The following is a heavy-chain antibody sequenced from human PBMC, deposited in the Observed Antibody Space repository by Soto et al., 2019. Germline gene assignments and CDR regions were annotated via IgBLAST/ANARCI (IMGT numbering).Heavy chain of an antibody. D-gene: IGHD3-3*01. CDR2: IYPSDSDT. J-gene: IGHJ4*02. V-gene: IGHV5-51*01. CDR3: ARGGVSTRTFDY. Sequence: GESLRISCKCSGYNFAGYWIAWVRQMPGKGLELMGIIYPSDSDTRYRPSFQGQVTISADKSISSAYLQWSSLRASDTAMYYCARGGVSTRTFDYWGQGTPVTVSS. CDR1: GYNFAGYW.